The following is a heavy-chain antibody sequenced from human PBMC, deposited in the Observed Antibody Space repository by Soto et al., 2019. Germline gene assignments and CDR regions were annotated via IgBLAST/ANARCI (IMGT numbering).Heavy chain of an antibody. Sequence: VQLVESGGGSVKPGGSLRLSCVASGFIFSDYYMSWIRQTPGRGLEWASYISTNGRNIYYADSVTGRFTISRDNTKNSLYLQMNSLRAEDTAVYYCARLPPPSCSGGSCSPSWGQGTLVTVSS. CDR3: ARLPPPSCSGGSCSPS. CDR1: GFIFSDYY. D-gene: IGHD2-15*01. CDR2: ISTNGRNI. V-gene: IGHV3-11*01. J-gene: IGHJ5*02.